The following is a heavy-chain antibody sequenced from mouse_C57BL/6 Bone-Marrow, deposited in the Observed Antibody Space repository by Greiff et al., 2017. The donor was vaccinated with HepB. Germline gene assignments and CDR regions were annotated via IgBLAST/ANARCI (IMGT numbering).Heavy chain of an antibody. CDR3: ARPIYDGYYGFAY. CDR1: GFTFSDYG. J-gene: IGHJ3*01. CDR2: ISSGSSTI. V-gene: IGHV5-17*01. D-gene: IGHD2-3*01. Sequence: VQLKESGGGLVKPGGSLKLSCAASGFTFSDYGMHWVRQAPEKGLEWVAYISSGSSTIYYADTVKGRFTISRDNAKNTLFLQMTSLRSEDTAMYYCARPIYDGYYGFAYWGQGTLVTVSA.